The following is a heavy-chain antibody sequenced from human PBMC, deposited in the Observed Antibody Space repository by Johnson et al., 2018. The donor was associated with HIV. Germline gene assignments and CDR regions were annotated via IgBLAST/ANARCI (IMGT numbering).Heavy chain of an antibody. CDR3: TRGGKAGATARAFDI. CDR1: GFSFNDYV. D-gene: IGHD1-26*01. J-gene: IGHJ3*02. CDR2: INWNGGST. Sequence: VHLVESGGGVVRPGGSLRLSCVASGFSFNDYVMSWVRQAPGKGLEWVSSINWNGGSTAYADSVKGRFTISRDNAENSLYLQINSLRAEDTALYYCTRGGKAGATARAFDIWGKGTMVTVSS. V-gene: IGHV3-20*04.